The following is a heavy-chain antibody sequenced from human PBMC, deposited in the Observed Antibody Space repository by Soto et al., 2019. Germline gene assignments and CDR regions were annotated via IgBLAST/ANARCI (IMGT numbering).Heavy chain of an antibody. J-gene: IGHJ6*02. CDR1: GGSISSGGYY. Sequence: QVQLQGSGPGLVKPSGTLSLTCAVSGGSISSGGYYWSWIRQHPGKGLEWIGYIYYSGSTYYNPSLKSRVTISVDTSKNQFSLKLSSVTAADTAVYYCARSAVYYYYGMDVWGQGTTVTVSS. CDR3: ARSAVYYYYGMDV. D-gene: IGHD6-13*01. CDR2: IYYSGST. V-gene: IGHV4-31*11.